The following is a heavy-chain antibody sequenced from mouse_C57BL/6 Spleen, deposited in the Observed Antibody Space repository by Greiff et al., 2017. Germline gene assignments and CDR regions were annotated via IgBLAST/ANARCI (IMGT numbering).Heavy chain of an antibody. CDR2: IDPSDSEP. V-gene: IGHV1-52*01. J-gene: IGHJ2*01. Sequence: QVQLQQPGAELVRPGSSVKLSCKASGYSFTSYWMHWVKQRPIQGLEWIGNIDPSDSEPHYNQKFTDKATLTVDKSSSTAYMQLSSLTSEDSAVYYCARDYFDYWGQGTTLTVSS. CDR3: ARDYFDY. CDR1: GYSFTSYW.